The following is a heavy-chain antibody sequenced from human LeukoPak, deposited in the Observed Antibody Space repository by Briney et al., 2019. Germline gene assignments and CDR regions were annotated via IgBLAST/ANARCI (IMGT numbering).Heavy chain of an antibody. Sequence: PSETLSLTCTVSGSSITSRTFYWGWIRQPPGKGLEWIGNIYYSGSTDYNPSLKSRVTLSVDTSKNQFSLKLSSVTAADTAVYYCARRVVVTAIHWFDPWGQGTLVTVSS. CDR3: ARRVVVTAIHWFDP. CDR2: IYYSGST. J-gene: IGHJ5*02. CDR1: GSSITSRTFY. D-gene: IGHD2-21*02. V-gene: IGHV4-39*01.